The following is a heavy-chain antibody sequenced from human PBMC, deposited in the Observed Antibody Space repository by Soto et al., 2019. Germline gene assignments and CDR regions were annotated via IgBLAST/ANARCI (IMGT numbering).Heavy chain of an antibody. CDR3: ARLILEDCSSTSCLRGIDP. CDR1: GYSFTSYW. D-gene: IGHD2-2*01. Sequence: PGESLKISCNGSGYSFTSYWISWVRQMPGKGLEWMGRIDPSDSYTNYSPSFQGHVTISADKSISTAYLQWSSLKASDTAMYYCARLILEDCSSTSCLRGIDPWGQGTLVTVSS. CDR2: IDPSDSYT. V-gene: IGHV5-10-1*01. J-gene: IGHJ5*02.